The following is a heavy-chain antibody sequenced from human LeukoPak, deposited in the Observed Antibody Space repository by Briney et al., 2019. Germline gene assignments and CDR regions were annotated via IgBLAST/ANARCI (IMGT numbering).Heavy chain of an antibody. CDR1: GFTFSGYW. J-gene: IGHJ5*02. V-gene: IGHV3-74*01. CDR3: ARDPRNKGFDP. CDR2: IKGDGSDT. D-gene: IGHD1/OR15-1a*01. Sequence: GGSLRLSCAASGFTFSGYWMHWARQAPGKGLVWVSCIKGDGSDTEYADSVKGRFTISRDNAKNLLYLQMNSLRVEDTAVYYCARDPRNKGFDPWGQGTLVTVSA.